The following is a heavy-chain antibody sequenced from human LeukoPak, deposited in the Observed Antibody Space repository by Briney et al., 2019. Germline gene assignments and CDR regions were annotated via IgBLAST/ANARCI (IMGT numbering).Heavy chain of an antibody. J-gene: IGHJ6*03. CDR1: GGSISSYY. D-gene: IGHD2-21*02. CDR3: ARSVVVTATDYYYYYMDV. V-gene: IGHV4-4*07. CDR2: IYTSGST. Sequence: PSETLSLTCTVSGGSISSYYWIWIRQPAGKGLEWIGRIYTSGSTNYNPSLKSRVTMSVDTSKNQFSLKLSSVTAADTAVYYCARSVVVTATDYYYYYMDVWGKGTTVTVSS.